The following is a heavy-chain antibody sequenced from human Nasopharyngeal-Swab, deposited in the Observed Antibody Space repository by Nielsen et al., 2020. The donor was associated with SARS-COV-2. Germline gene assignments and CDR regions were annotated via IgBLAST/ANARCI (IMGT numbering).Heavy chain of an antibody. D-gene: IGHD5-18*01. CDR1: GGSISSGGYY. V-gene: IGHV4-31*03. CDR3: ARVHGSTDMVTAIDS. CDR2: IYYSGST. Sequence: SETLSLTCTVSGGSISSGGYYWSWIRQHPGKGLEWIGYIYYSGSTYYNPSLKSRVTISVDTSKNQFSLKLSSVTAADTAVYYCARVHGSTDMVTAIDSWGQGALVTVSS. J-gene: IGHJ4*02.